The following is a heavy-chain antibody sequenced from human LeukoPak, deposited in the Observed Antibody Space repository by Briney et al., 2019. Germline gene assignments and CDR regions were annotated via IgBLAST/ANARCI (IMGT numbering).Heavy chain of an antibody. D-gene: IGHD7-27*01. Sequence: GGSLRLSCEASGFTFSSYAMSWVRQAPGKGLEWVGFIRSKAFGETAEYAASVKGRFTISRDDSKSIAYLQMNSLKTEDTAVYYCTRDRGSSTLGDYWGQGTLVTVSS. CDR3: TRDRGSSTLGDY. V-gene: IGHV3-49*04. J-gene: IGHJ4*02. CDR1: GFTFSSYA. CDR2: IRSKAFGETA.